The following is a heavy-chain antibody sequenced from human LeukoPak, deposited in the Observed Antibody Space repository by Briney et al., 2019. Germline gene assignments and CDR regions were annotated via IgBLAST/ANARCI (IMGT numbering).Heavy chain of an antibody. CDR3: ARGRVDTAMVGPYLFDY. V-gene: IGHV4-31*03. J-gene: IGHJ4*02. CDR2: IYYSGST. D-gene: IGHD5-18*01. Sequence: SETLSLTCTVSGGSISSGGYYWSWIRQHPGEGLEWIGYIYYSGSTYYNPSLKSRVTISVDTSKNQFSLKLSSVTAADTAVYYCARGRVDTAMVGPYLFDYWGQGTLVTVSS. CDR1: GGSISSGGYY.